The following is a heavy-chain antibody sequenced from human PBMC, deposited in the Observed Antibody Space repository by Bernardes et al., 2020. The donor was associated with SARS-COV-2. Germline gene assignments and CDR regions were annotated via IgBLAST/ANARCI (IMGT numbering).Heavy chain of an antibody. CDR2: ISTGGSTK. J-gene: IGHJ4*02. CDR3: AREYTYGFDS. CDR1: GFTFSSYV. D-gene: IGHD5-18*01. V-gene: IGHV3-48*03. Sequence: GGSLRLSCAASGFTFSSYVMNWVRQAPGKGLEWLSYISTGGSTKYYADSVKGRFTISRDNAKNSLYLQMNNLRAEDTAVYYCAREYTYGFDSWGQGTLVTVSS.